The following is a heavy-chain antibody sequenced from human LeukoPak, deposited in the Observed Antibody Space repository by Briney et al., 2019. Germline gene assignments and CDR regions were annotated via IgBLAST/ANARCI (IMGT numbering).Heavy chain of an antibody. Sequence: GGSLRLSCAASGFTFTNYAMSWVRQGPARGLEWVSSLRGNGETFYADSVKGRFALSRADSRNTVYLQLNNLRVEDTAVYYGAKASWVSCDDAVWWGQGTLVTVSS. CDR1: GFTFTNYA. J-gene: IGHJ4*02. D-gene: IGHD3-16*01. V-gene: IGHV3-23*01. CDR2: LRGNGET. CDR3: AKASWVSCDDAVW.